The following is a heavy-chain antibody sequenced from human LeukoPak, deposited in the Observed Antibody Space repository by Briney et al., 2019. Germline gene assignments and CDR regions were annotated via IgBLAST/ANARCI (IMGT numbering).Heavy chain of an antibody. CDR2: ISYDGSNK. CDR1: GFTFSSYA. Sequence: PGGSLRLSCAASGFTFSSYAMHWVCQAPGKGLEWVAVISYDGSNKYYADSVKGRFTISRDNSKNTLYLQMNSLRAEDTAVYYCARPYPYYYYGMDVWGQGTTVTVSS. J-gene: IGHJ6*02. CDR3: ARPYPYYYYGMDV. V-gene: IGHV3-30-3*01.